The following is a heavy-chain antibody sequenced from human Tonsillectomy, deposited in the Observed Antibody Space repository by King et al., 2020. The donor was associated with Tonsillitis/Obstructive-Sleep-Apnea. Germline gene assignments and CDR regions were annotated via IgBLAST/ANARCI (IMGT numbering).Heavy chain of an antibody. D-gene: IGHD3-10*01. CDR1: GFTFSNYS. J-gene: IGHJ4*02. CDR2: ISSSSSTI. Sequence: VQLVESGGGLVQPGGSLRLSCAASGFTFSNYSMNLVRQSPWKGLEWVSYISSSSSTIYYADSVKGRFTISRDNAKNSLYLQMNSLRDEDTAVYYCARWGSGSYYEVHYWGQGTLVTVSS. V-gene: IGHV3-48*02. CDR3: ARWGSGSYYEVHY.